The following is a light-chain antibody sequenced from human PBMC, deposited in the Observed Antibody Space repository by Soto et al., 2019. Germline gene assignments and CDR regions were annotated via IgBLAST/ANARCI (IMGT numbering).Light chain of an antibody. J-gene: IGKJ4*01. CDR3: QQYNNWPPLT. CDR1: QSVRSN. CDR2: GAF. Sequence: EIVMTQSPVTLSVSPGERATLSCRASQSVRSNLAWYQQKPGQAPSLLIYGAFTRATGIPTRFSGTGSGTEFTLTISSLQSEDFALYYCQQYNNWPPLTFGGGTKVEIK. V-gene: IGKV3-15*01.